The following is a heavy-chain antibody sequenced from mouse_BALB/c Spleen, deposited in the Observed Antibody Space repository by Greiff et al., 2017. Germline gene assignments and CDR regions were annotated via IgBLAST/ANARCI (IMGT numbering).Heavy chain of an antibody. CDR1: GFTFSSYY. Sequence: EVQVVESGGGLVKLGGSLKLSCAASGFTFSSYYMSWVRQTPEKRLELVAAINSNGGSTYYPDTVKGRFTISRDNAKNTLYLQMSSLKSEDTALYYCARRYGEAMDDWGQGTSVTVSS. CDR3: ARRYGEAMDD. CDR2: INSNGGST. V-gene: IGHV5-6-2*01. J-gene: IGHJ4*01. D-gene: IGHD1-1*01.